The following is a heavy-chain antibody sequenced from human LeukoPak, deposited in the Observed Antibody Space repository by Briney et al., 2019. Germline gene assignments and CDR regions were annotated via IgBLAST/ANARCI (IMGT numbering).Heavy chain of an antibody. CDR1: GFTFSGYG. J-gene: IGHJ4*02. Sequence: GGSLRLSCSASGFTFSGYGMNWVRQAPGKGLEWISYISISSTKIYYADSLKGRFTISRDNGKNSLYLQMNSLRAEDTAVYYCARGRGLPGPLDYWGQGTLVPVSS. V-gene: IGHV3-48*01. CDR2: ISISSTKI. CDR3: ARGRGLPGPLDY. D-gene: IGHD3-10*01.